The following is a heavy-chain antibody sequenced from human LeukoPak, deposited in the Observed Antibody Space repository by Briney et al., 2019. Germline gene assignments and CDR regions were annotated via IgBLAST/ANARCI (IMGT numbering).Heavy chain of an antibody. CDR2: IIPILGIT. Sequence: SVKVSCKASGGTFSSYSVNWVRQAPGQGLEWMGRIIPILGITNYAQKFQGRVTITADESTSTAYMELSSLRSEDTAVYYCARSIMRRRTIVPLPDAFDIWGQGTMVTVSS. V-gene: IGHV1-69*02. CDR1: GGTFSSYS. CDR3: ARSIMRRRTIVPLPDAFDI. D-gene: IGHD6-6*01. J-gene: IGHJ3*02.